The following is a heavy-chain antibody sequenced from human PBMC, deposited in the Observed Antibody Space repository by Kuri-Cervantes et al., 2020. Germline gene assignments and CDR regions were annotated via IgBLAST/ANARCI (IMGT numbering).Heavy chain of an antibody. D-gene: IGHD2-15*01. J-gene: IGHJ4*02. Sequence: SETLSLTCAVYGGSFSGYYWSWIRQPPGKGLEWIREINHSGSANYNPSLKSRVTISVDTPKNQFSLKMTSVTAADTAVYYCARGIVGLLPVRFDYWGQGTLVTVSS. V-gene: IGHV4-34*01. CDR3: ARGIVGLLPVRFDY. CDR2: INHSGSA. CDR1: GGSFSGYY.